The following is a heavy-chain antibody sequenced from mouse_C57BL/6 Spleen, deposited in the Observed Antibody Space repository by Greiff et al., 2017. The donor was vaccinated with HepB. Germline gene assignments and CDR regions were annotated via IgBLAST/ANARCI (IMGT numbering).Heavy chain of an antibody. CDR2: IYPGSGST. CDR3: ARYQLRLDMVY. CDR1: GYTFTSYW. V-gene: IGHV1-55*01. J-gene: IGHJ4*01. Sequence: QVQLQQSGAELVKPGASVKMSCKASGYTFTSYWITWVKQRPGQGLEWIGDIYPGSGSTNYNEKFKSKSTLTVDTSSSTAYMQLSSLTSEDSAVYYCARYQLRLDMVYWGQGTSVTVSS. D-gene: IGHD1-1*01.